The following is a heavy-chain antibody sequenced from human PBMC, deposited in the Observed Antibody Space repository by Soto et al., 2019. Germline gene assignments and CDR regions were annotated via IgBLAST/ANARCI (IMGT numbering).Heavy chain of an antibody. CDR2: IYTSGST. Sequence: SETLSLTCTVSGGSISSYYWSWIRQPAGKGLEWIGRIYTSGSTNYNPSLKSRVTMSVGTSKNQFSLKLSSVTAADTAVYYCARGFELLLQGSNWFDPWGQGTLVTVS. CDR1: GGSISSYY. CDR3: ARGFELLLQGSNWFDP. V-gene: IGHV4-4*07. J-gene: IGHJ5*02. D-gene: IGHD2-15*01.